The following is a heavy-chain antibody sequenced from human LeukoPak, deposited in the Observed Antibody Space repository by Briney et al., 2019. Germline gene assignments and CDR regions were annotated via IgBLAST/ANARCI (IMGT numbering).Heavy chain of an antibody. V-gene: IGHV4-34*01. J-gene: IGHJ5*02. CDR2: INHSGST. Sequence: SETLSLTCAVYGGSFSGYYWSWIRQPPGKGLEWIGEINHSGSTNYNPSLKSRVTISVDTSKNQFSLKLSSVTAADTAVYYCARPQYYYGSGSYLFFDPWGQGTLVTVSS. CDR1: GGSFSGYY. D-gene: IGHD3-10*01. CDR3: ARPQYYYGSGSYLFFDP.